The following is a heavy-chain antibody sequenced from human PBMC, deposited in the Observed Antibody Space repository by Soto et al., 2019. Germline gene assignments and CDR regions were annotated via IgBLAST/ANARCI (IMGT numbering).Heavy chain of an antibody. D-gene: IGHD1-1*01. J-gene: IGHJ4*02. CDR1: GGSISSGGYY. CDR3: ARATRGENFDS. V-gene: IGHV4-31*03. CDR2: IYYSGST. Sequence: TLTLTCTVSGGSISSGGYYWSWIRQHPGKGLEWIGYIYYSGSTYYNPSLKSRFTISLDTSKNQFSLKLSSVTAADTAVYYCARATRGENFDSWGQGTLVTVSS.